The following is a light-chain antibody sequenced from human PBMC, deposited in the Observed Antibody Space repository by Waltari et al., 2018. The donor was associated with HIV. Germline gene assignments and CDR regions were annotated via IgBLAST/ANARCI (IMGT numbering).Light chain of an antibody. CDR3: TSYISSSTPV. CDR2: EVT. J-gene: IGLJ2*01. Sequence: QSALTQPASVSGSPGQSITLSCDLTAYAYVSWYQRHPGKAPKVIIYEVTNRPSGLSNRFSGSKSGNTATLTISGLQPEDEADYFCTSYISSSTPVFGRGTKVTVL. CDR1: DLTAYAY. V-gene: IGLV2-14*01.